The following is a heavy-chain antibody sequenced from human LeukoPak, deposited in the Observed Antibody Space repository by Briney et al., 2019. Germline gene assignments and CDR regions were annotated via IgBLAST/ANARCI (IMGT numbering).Heavy chain of an antibody. Sequence: ASVKVSCKVSGYTLTELSMHWVRQAPGKGLGWMGGFDPEDGETIYAQKFQGRVTMTEDTSTDTAYMELSSLRSEDTAVYYCATGLLTGYYNFDYWGQGTLVTVSS. CDR3: ATGLLTGYYNFDY. V-gene: IGHV1-24*01. CDR2: FDPEDGET. D-gene: IGHD3-9*01. CDR1: GYTLTELS. J-gene: IGHJ4*02.